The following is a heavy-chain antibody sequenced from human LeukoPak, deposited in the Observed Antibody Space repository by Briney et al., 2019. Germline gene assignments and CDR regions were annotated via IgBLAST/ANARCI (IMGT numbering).Heavy chain of an antibody. D-gene: IGHD2-15*01. J-gene: IGHJ3*02. CDR2: IYYNVIT. CDR3: AVCSGGSCRDAFDI. CDR1: GGSISSYY. V-gene: IGHV4-59*08. Sequence: SETLSLTCTVSGGSISSYYWSWIRQPPGKGLEWIGYIYYNVITNYNPSLKSRVTISLHTSKNQFSLKLSSVTAADTAVYYCAVCSGGSCRDAFDIWGQGTMVTVSS.